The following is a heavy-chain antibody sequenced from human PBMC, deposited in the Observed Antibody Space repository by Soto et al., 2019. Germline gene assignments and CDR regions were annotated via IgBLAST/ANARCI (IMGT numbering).Heavy chain of an antibody. J-gene: IGHJ5*02. V-gene: IGHV3-23*01. CDR2: ASARNTNT. CDR1: GFTFSRHV. CDR3: AQDATSDGPRGYSSSWYGWFDP. Sequence: EVQLLESGGGLVQPGGSLRLSCAASGFTFSRHVMSWVRQAPGRGLEWVAAASARNTNTYYANSVKGRFTISRDNSKSTLYLQLYSPRVEETAVYNCAQDATSDGPRGYSSSWYGWFDPWGQGTLVGVSS. D-gene: IGHD6-13*01.